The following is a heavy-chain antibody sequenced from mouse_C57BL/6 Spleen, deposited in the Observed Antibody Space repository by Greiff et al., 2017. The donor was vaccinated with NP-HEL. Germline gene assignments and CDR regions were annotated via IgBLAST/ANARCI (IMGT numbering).Heavy chain of an antibody. D-gene: IGHD2-4*01. CDR2: INPNNGGT. V-gene: IGHV1-22*01. CDR3: ARSGRYYDPFFDY. CDR1: GYTFTDYN. Sequence: EVKLMESGPELVKPGASVKMSCKASGYTFTDYNMHWVKQSHGKSLEWIGYINPNNGGTSYNQKFKGKATLTVNKSSSTAYMELRSLTSEDSAVYYCARSGRYYDPFFDYWGQGTTLTVSS. J-gene: IGHJ2*01.